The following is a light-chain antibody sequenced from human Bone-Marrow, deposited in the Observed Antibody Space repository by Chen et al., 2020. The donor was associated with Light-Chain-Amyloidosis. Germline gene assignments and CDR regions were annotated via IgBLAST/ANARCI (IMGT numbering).Light chain of an antibody. J-gene: IGLJ1*01. V-gene: IGLV2-14*01. CDR2: EVT. CDR3: SSYTITTTLV. Sequence: HSALTQPASVSGSPGQSITISGTGTSSDVGVDKHVSWYQQHPDKAPKLMIYEVTNRPSWVPDRFSGSKSDNTASLTISGLQTEDEADYFCSSYTITTTLVFGSGTRVTVL. CDR1: SSDVGVDKH.